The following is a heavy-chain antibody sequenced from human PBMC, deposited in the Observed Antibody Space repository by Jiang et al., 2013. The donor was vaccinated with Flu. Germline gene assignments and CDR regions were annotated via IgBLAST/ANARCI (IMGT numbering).Heavy chain of an antibody. V-gene: IGHV4-59*01. CDR2: IYYSEDT. CDR1: GGSISSYY. Sequence: GSGLVKPSETLSLTCTVSGGSISSYYCNWIRQPPGKGLEWIGYIYYSEDTSYNPSLKSRAVISVDTSKNQLSPKLSSVTAADTAVYYCARSRYNWNHDAFDIWGQGTMVTVSS. CDR3: ARSRYNWNHDAFDI. D-gene: IGHD1-20*01. J-gene: IGHJ3*02.